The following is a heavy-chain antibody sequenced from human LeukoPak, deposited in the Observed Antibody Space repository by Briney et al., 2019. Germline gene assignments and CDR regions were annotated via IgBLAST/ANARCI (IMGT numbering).Heavy chain of an antibody. J-gene: IGHJ4*02. CDR3: ARHPRVGATYFDY. D-gene: IGHD1-26*01. CDR1: GGSISSGGYS. V-gene: IGHV4-30-2*01. CDR2: IYHSGST. Sequence: PSQTLSLTCAVSGGSISSGGYSWSWIRQPPGKGLEWIGYIYHSGSTYYNPSLKSRVTISVDTSKNQFSLKLSSVTAADTAVYYCARHPRVGATYFDYWGQGTLVTVSS.